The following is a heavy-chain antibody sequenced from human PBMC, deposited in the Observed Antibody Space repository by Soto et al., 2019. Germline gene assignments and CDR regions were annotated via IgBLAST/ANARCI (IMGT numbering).Heavy chain of an antibody. CDR3: ARVLRDYPFYYYYMDV. CDR2: IYYSGST. Sequence: SETLSLTCTVSSGSISSSDYFWAWIRQPPGKGLEWIGNIYYSGSTYYNPSLKSRVTISVDTSKNQFSLKLSSMTAADTAVYYCARVLRDYPFYYYYMDVWGKGTTVTSP. D-gene: IGHD3-10*01. J-gene: IGHJ6*03. V-gene: IGHV4-39*01. CDR1: SGSISSSDYF.